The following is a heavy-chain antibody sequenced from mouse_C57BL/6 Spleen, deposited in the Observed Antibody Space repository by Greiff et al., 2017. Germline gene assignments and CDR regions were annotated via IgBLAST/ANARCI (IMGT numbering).Heavy chain of an antibody. Sequence: VQLQQPGAELVRPGSSVKLSCKASGYTFTSYWMHWVKQRPIQGLEWIGNIDPSDSETHYNQKFKDKAILTVDKSSSTAYMQLSSLTSEDSAVYYCARSGTTVVAHFDYWGQGTTLTVSS. CDR1: GYTFTSYW. V-gene: IGHV1-52*01. J-gene: IGHJ2*01. D-gene: IGHD1-1*01. CDR2: IDPSDSET. CDR3: ARSGTTVVAHFDY.